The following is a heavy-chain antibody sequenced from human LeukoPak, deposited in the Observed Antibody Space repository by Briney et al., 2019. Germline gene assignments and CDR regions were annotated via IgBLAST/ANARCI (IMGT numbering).Heavy chain of an antibody. Sequence: KPSETLSLTCSVSGVSISSYYWSWIRPPPGKGLEWIGYISYSGSTNFNPSLKSRVTISVDTSKNQFSLKLSSVTAADTAVYYCAREGTAGTNLNWFDPWGQGTLVTVSS. V-gene: IGHV4-59*01. D-gene: IGHD1-1*01. J-gene: IGHJ5*02. CDR2: ISYSGST. CDR3: AREGTAGTNLNWFDP. CDR1: GVSISSYY.